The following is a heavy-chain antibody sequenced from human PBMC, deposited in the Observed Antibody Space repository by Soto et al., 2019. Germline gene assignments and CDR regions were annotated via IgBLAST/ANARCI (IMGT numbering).Heavy chain of an antibody. CDR3: ATWHEGEHAFDG. CDR2: LYYVDGS. V-gene: IGHV3-53*01. Sequence: ESGGGLIQPGESLRPSCAAFGLTISGKKYVAWVRQAPGKGLKWVSALYYVDGSFYADLVTGRFTTSNDSYKTTVDLQMNDLKPNDTAVYHCATWHEGEHAFDGWGQGTKVTISS. CDR1: GLTISGKKY. J-gene: IGHJ3*01. D-gene: IGHD1-1*01.